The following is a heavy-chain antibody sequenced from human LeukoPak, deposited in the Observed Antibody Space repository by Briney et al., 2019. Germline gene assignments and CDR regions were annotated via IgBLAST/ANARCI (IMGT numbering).Heavy chain of an antibody. CDR2: ISNDGGGT. Sequence: GGSLRLSCTASGFIFNNFGLMWVRQAPGKGLEWVSVISNDGGGTTYADFVKGRFTISRDNSKNTLFPQMNSLRAEDTALYYCAKGSSGYFADLWGQGTLVTVSS. V-gene: IGHV3-23*01. D-gene: IGHD3-22*01. CDR1: GFIFNNFG. J-gene: IGHJ5*02. CDR3: AKGSSGYFADL.